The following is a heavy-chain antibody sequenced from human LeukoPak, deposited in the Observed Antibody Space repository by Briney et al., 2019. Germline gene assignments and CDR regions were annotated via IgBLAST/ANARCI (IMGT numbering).Heavy chain of an antibody. J-gene: IGHJ4*02. V-gene: IGHV4-39*07. CDR1: GDSINNNNYY. Sequence: SETLSLTRTVSGDSINNNNYYWGWIRQPPGKGLEWIGNIYYNGSTYYNPSLKSRVTISVDTSKNQVSLKLSSVTAADTAVYYCARSDIWGSYRFLDYWGQGALVTVSS. CDR2: IYYNGST. CDR3: ARSDIWGSYRFLDY. D-gene: IGHD3-16*02.